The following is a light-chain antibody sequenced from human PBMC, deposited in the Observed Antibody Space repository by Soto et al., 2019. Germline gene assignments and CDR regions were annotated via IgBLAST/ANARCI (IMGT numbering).Light chain of an antibody. CDR1: SRDVGDYKY. CDR3: SSYTSSSTPVL. CDR2: EVS. J-gene: IGLJ2*01. Sequence: QSALTQPASVSGSPGQSITISCTGTSRDVGDYKYVSWYQQHPGQAPKLMIYEVSNRPSGVSNRFSGSKSGNTASLTISGLQAEDEADYYCSSYTSSSTPVLFGGGTKVTVL. V-gene: IGLV2-14*01.